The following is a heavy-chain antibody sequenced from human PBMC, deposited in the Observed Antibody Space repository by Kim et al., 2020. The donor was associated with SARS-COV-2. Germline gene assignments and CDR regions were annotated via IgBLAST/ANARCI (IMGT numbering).Heavy chain of an antibody. Sequence: ASVKVSCKASGNTFSSYAMNWVRQAPGQGLEWMGWINTNTGKPAYAQGFTGRFVFSLDTSVSTTYLQISILKSEDTAVYYCASSMVYGVISAFDLWGQGTMVTVSS. V-gene: IGHV7-4-1*02. CDR3: ASSMVYGVISAFDL. J-gene: IGHJ3*01. D-gene: IGHD3-10*01. CDR1: GNTFSSYA. CDR2: INTNTGKP.